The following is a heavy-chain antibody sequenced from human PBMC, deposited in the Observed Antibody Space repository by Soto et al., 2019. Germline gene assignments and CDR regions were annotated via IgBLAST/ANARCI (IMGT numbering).Heavy chain of an antibody. V-gene: IGHV4-59*08. J-gene: IGHJ4*02. CDR2: IYDSGSP. CDR1: GGSISVYY. Sequence: SETLSLTCAVSGGSISVYYWSWIRQSPGQGLEWLGYIYDSGSPYYNPSLKTRVTISPDTSKNQISLKLTSATAADTAVYFCARRVVATRLRYWGRGTLVTVSS. CDR3: ARRVVATRLRY. D-gene: IGHD2-15*01.